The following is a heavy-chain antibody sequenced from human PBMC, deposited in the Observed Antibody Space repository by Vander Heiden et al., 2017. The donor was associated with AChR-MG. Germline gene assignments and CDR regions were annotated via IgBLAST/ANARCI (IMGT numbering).Heavy chain of an antibody. D-gene: IGHD2-15*01. V-gene: IGHV4-34*01. J-gene: IGHJ4*02. Sequence: QVQLQQWGAGLFKPSETLSLTCAVYGGSFSGYYWSWIRQPPGKGLEWIGEINHSGSTNYNPSLKSRVTISVDTSKNQFSLKLSSVTAADTAVYYCASGTKVAAIDYWGQGTLVTVSS. CDR1: GGSFSGYY. CDR3: ASGTKVAAIDY. CDR2: INHSGST.